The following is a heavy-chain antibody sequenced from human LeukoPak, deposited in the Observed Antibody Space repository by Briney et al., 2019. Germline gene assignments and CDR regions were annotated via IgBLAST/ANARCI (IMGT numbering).Heavy chain of an antibody. J-gene: IGHJ4*02. CDR2: ISGGGDAT. D-gene: IGHD2-2*01. CDR3: ARDPYADDPPY. Sequence: GESLRLSCAASGFAFSDFAMYWVRQAPGKGLEWVSAISGGGDATFYADSVKARFSISRDNSKSTLFLHMTSLRVEDTALYFCARDPYADDPPYWGPGTLVTVSS. CDR1: GFAFSDFA. V-gene: IGHV3-23*01.